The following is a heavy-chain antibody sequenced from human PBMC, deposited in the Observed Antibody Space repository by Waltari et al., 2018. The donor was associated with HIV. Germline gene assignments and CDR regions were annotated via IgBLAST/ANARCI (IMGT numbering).Heavy chain of an antibody. D-gene: IGHD6-19*01. J-gene: IGHJ4*02. CDR1: GYTFTGYY. Sequence: QVQLVQSGAEVKKPGASVKVSCKASGYTFTGYYMHWVRQAPGQGLEWKGLINPKRGGTTYEPKFQGRGTMTRDTTISSAYMERSRLRSDDTAVDYCATVDSGSGWIIDYWGQGTLVTVSS. CDR3: ATVDSGSGWIIDY. CDR2: INPKRGGT. V-gene: IGHV1-2*02.